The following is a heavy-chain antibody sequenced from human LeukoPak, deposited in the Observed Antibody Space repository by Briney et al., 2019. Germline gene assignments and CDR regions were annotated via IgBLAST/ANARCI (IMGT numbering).Heavy chain of an antibody. CDR1: GFTFDDYA. Sequence: GGSLRLSCAASGFTFDDYAMHWVRQAPGKGLEWVSGISWNSGSIGYADFVKGRFTISRDNAKNSLYLQMNSLRAEDTALYYCAKGGQQQPSEGFDYWGQGTLVTVSS. CDR3: AKGGQQQPSEGFDY. CDR2: ISWNSGSI. V-gene: IGHV3-9*01. J-gene: IGHJ4*02. D-gene: IGHD6-13*01.